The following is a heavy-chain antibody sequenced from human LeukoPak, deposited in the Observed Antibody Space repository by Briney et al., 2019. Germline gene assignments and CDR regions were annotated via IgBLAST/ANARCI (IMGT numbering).Heavy chain of an antibody. V-gene: IGHV1-46*01. CDR1: GYTFTSYY. J-gene: IGHJ3*02. Sequence: ASVKVSCKASGYTFTSYYMHWVRQAPGQGLEWMGIINPSGGSTSYAQKFQGRVTMTRDMSTSTVYMELSSLRSEDTAVYCCARGYCSGGSCPLDAFDIWGQGTMVTVSS. CDR2: INPSGGST. CDR3: ARGYCSGGSCPLDAFDI. D-gene: IGHD2-15*01.